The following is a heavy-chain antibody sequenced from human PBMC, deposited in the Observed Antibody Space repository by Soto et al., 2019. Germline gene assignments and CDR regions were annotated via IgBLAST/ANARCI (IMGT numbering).Heavy chain of an antibody. D-gene: IGHD4-17*01. J-gene: IGHJ4*02. V-gene: IGHV3-23*01. CDR1: GFTFSGYA. CDR2: IHGGGTSA. Sequence: EVQLLESGGDLVQPGRSLRLSCAASGFTFSGYAMSWVRQAPGKGLEWVSVIHGGGTSAYYADSVKGRFTITRDNSKNTRYLQMSSLRGEDTAVYYCAKNRGRVTTLWPFDYWGQGTLVTVSS. CDR3: AKNRGRVTTLWPFDY.